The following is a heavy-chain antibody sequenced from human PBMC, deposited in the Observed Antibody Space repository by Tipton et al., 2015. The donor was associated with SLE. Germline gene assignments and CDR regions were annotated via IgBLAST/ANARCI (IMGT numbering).Heavy chain of an antibody. V-gene: IGHV4-31*11. D-gene: IGHD2-15*01. J-gene: IGHJ5*01. CDR3: ARVRVVAATGWFDS. CDR2: IHYTGTT. Sequence: TLSLTCGVSGGSIGSYHWSWIRQHSGKGLEWIGYIHYTGTTYYNPSLMSRAMISVDTLRDQFSLNLLSVTAADTALYYCARVRVVAATGWFDSWGQGTLVTVSS. CDR1: GGSIGSYH.